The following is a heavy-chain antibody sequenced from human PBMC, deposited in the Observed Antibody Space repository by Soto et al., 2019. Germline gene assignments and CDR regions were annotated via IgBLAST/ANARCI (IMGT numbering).Heavy chain of an antibody. CDR1: GGSFSGYY. CDR2: INHSGST. D-gene: IGHD6-13*01. CDR3: ARVDSSSWDY. J-gene: IGHJ4*02. Sequence: QVQLQQWGAGLLKPSETMSLTCAVYGGSFSGYYWSWIRQPPGKGLEWIGEINHSGSTNYNPSLKSRGTISVDTSKNQFSLKLSSVTAADTAVYYCARVDSSSWDYWGQGTLVTVSS. V-gene: IGHV4-34*01.